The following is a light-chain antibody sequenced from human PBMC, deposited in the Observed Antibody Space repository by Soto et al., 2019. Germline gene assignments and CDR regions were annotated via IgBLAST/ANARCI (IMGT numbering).Light chain of an antibody. J-gene: IGLJ3*02. CDR2: SHD. V-gene: IGLV1-44*01. CDR1: RSNVGRNS. Sequence: QSVVTQPHSASQTPGQRVTISCSGSRSNVGRNSVSWYQHVPGTAPKLLIYSHDQRPSGVPDRISASSSGTAASLAISGLRSEDEAFYYCAAWDDSLNAWVFGGGTKLTVL. CDR3: AAWDDSLNAWV.